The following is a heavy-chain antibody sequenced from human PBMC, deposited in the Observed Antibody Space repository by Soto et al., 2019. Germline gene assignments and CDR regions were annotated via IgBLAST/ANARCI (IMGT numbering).Heavy chain of an antibody. Sequence: PGGSLRLSCAASGFTFSSYGMHWVRQAPGKGLEWVAVIWYDGSNKYYADSVKGRFTISRDNSKNTLYLQMNSLRAEDTAVYYCAGGIAAAGPDYYYGMDVWGQGTTVTVSS. J-gene: IGHJ6*02. CDR3: AGGIAAAGPDYYYGMDV. CDR1: GFTFSSYG. V-gene: IGHV3-33*01. D-gene: IGHD6-13*01. CDR2: IWYDGSNK.